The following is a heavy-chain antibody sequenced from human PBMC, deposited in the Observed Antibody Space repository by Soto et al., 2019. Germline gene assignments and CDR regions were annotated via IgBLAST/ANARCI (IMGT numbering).Heavy chain of an antibody. J-gene: IGHJ6*02. Sequence: GGSVRLSCAASGFTFINYGMHWVRQTPGKGLEWVALILYDGSNKYYADSVKGRFTISRDNSKNTLYLQVSSLRAEDTAVYYCAKSRDAYNFYFYYGMDVWGQGTSVTVSS. CDR3: AKSRDAYNFYFYYGMDV. V-gene: IGHV3-30*18. D-gene: IGHD1-1*01. CDR2: ILYDGSNK. CDR1: GFTFINYG.